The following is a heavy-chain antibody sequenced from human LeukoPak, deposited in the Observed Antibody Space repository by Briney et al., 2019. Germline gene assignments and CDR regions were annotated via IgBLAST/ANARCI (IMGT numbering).Heavy chain of an antibody. CDR3: ARAQIAARRYVDY. CDR2: IYTGGST. V-gene: IGHV4-61*02. J-gene: IGHJ4*02. D-gene: IGHD6-6*01. Sequence: PSQTLSLTCTVSGGSIRRGSYYWRWLRQPAGKGLEWIGRIYTGGSTNYNPSLKSRVTISVDTSKNQFSLEPSSVTAADTAVYYCARAQIAARRYVDYWGQGTLVTVSS. CDR1: GGSIRRGSYY.